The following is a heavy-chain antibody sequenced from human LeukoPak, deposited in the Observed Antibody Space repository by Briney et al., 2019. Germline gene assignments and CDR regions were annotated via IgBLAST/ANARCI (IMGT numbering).Heavy chain of an antibody. CDR1: GFSISNGYY. CDR2: IFHSGTT. CDR3: ARLEITFGGIIVN. Sequence: PSETLSLTCTVSGFSISNGYYWGWIRQPPGKGLEWIGSIFHSGTTYYSPSLKSRVTISVATSKNQFSLRLSSVTAADTAVYYCARLEITFGGIIVNWGQGTLVTVSS. V-gene: IGHV4-38-2*02. J-gene: IGHJ4*02. D-gene: IGHD3-16*02.